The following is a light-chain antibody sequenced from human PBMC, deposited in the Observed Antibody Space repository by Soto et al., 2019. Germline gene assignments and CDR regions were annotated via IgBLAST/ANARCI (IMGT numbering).Light chain of an antibody. CDR1: QSISSW. CDR3: QHYNSYSEA. Sequence: DTQMTESPSTLSASVGDRVTITCRASQSISSWLAWYQQKPGKAPKLLIYDASSLESGVPSRFSGSGSGTEFTLTISSLQPDDFATYYCQHYNSYSEAFGQGTKVE. J-gene: IGKJ1*01. V-gene: IGKV1-5*01. CDR2: DAS.